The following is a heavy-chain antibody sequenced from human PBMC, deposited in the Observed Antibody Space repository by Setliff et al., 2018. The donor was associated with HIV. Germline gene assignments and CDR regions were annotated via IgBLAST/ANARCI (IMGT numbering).Heavy chain of an antibody. D-gene: IGHD4-17*01. CDR1: GFTFSSYA. CDR3: ANSGTTAIEYFQH. J-gene: IGHJ1*01. Sequence: GGSLRLSCAASGFTFSSYAMSWVRQAPGKGLEWVSAISGSGGSTYYADSVRGRFTISRDNSKNTLYLQMNSLRAEDTAVYYCANSGTTAIEYFQHWGQGTLVTVSS. CDR2: ISGSGGST. V-gene: IGHV3-23*01.